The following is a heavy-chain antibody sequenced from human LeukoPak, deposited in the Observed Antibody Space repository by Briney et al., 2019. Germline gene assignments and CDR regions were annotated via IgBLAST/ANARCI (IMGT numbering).Heavy chain of an antibody. CDR3: ARDLELFPTHFDY. V-gene: IGHV1-18*01. Sequence: ASVKVSCKVSRYTLTELSMHWVRQAPGQGLEWMGWISAYNGNTNYAQKLQGRVTMTTDTSTSTAYMELRSLRSDDTAVYYRARDLELFPTHFDYWGQGTLVTVSS. CDR2: ISAYNGNT. J-gene: IGHJ4*02. CDR1: RYTLTELS. D-gene: IGHD3-10*01.